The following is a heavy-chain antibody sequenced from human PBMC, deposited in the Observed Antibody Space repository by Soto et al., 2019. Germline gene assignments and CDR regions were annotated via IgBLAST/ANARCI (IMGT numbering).Heavy chain of an antibody. D-gene: IGHD3-10*01. V-gene: IGHV3-48*02. CDR3: ARAVTCGLDV. J-gene: IGHJ6*02. Sequence: EVQLVESGGGLVQPGGSLRLSCAASGFTFSLYSMSWVRQAPGKGLEWVSYISRSSTGIHYADSVKGPFTISRDDATNSMHLQLNSRRDGDTAVYYCARAVTCGLDVWCQGTTVSISS. CDR1: GFTFSLYS. CDR2: ISRSSTGI.